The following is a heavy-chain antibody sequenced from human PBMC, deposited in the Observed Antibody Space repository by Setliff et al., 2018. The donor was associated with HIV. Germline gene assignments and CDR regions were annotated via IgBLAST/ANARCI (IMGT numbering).Heavy chain of an antibody. CDR3: AFILTGYAFDY. CDR2: IDPNSGGT. J-gene: IGHJ4*02. CDR1: GYTFIGYY. D-gene: IGHD3-9*01. V-gene: IGHV1-2*02. Sequence: GASVKVSCKASGYTFIGYYMHWVRQAPGQGLEWMGWIDPNSGGTNYAQKFQGRVTMTRDTSISTAYMELSRLRSDDTAVYYCAFILTGYAFDYWGQGTLVTVSS.